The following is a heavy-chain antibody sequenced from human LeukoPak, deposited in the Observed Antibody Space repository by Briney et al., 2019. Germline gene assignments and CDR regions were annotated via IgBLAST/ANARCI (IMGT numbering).Heavy chain of an antibody. Sequence: ASVKVSCKASGYSFTGYYMLWVRQAPGQGLEWMGRINPNSGGTNYAQKFQGRVTMTRDTSISTAYMELSRLRSDDTAVYYCARDKSGAAGTGWFDPWGQGTLVTVSS. D-gene: IGHD6-13*01. CDR2: INPNSGGT. CDR1: GYSFTGYY. J-gene: IGHJ5*02. CDR3: ARDKSGAAGTGWFDP. V-gene: IGHV1-2*06.